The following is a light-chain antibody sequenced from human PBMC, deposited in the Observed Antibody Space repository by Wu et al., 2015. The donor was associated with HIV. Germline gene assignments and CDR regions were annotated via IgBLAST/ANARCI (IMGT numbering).Light chain of an antibody. CDR1: QSVNIN. Sequence: MTQSPATLSVSLGERVTLSCRASQSVNINLAWYQQKSGQAPRLLIYSASTRATGVPARFSGGGSGTDFTLTISSLQPEDVATYYCQKYNTAPWTFGQGTKVEMK. CDR3: QKYNTAPWT. CDR2: SAS. J-gene: IGKJ1*01. V-gene: IGKV3-15*01.